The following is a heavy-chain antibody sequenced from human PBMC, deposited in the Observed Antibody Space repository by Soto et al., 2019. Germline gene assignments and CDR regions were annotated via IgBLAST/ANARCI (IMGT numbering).Heavy chain of an antibody. J-gene: IGHJ5*02. CDR1: GASVSSGSYY. CDR3: ARSVAYSGSYDWFDP. CDR2: IYYTGST. Sequence: PSETLSLTCTVSGASVSSGSYYWSWIRQTPGKGLEWIGYIYYTGSTTSNRSLRSRVTISLDTSMNQFSLNLSSVTAADTGVYYCARSVAYSGSYDWFDPWGQGNLVTVSS. V-gene: IGHV4-61*01. D-gene: IGHD1-26*01.